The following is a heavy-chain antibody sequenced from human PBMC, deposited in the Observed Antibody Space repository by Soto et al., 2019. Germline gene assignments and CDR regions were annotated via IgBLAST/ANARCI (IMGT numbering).Heavy chain of an antibody. D-gene: IGHD3-22*01. Sequence: PSETLSLTCTVSGGSISSYYWSWIRQPPGKGLEWIGYIYYSGSTNYNPSLKSRVTISVDTSKNQFSLKLSSVTAADTAVYYCARLKDYYDSSGQSGFDYWGQGTLVTVSS. CDR1: GGSISSYY. V-gene: IGHV4-59*08. CDR2: IYYSGST. J-gene: IGHJ4*02. CDR3: ARLKDYYDSSGQSGFDY.